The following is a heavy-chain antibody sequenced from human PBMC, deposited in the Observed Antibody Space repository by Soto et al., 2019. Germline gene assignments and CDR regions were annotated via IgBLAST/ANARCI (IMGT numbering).Heavy chain of an antibody. D-gene: IGHD4-4*01. CDR2: IIPILGIA. Sequence: QVQLVQSGAEVKKPGSSVKVSCKASGGTFSSYTISWVRQAPGQGLEWMGRIIPILGIANYAQKFQGRVTITADKSTSTAYMELSSLRSEDTAVYYCARADAYSNFKGWFDPWGRGTLVTVSS. J-gene: IGHJ5*02. CDR3: ARADAYSNFKGWFDP. CDR1: GGTFSSYT. V-gene: IGHV1-69*02.